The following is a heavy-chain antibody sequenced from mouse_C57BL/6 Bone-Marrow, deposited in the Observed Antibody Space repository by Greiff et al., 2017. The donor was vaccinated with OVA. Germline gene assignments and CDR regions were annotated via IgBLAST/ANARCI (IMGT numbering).Heavy chain of an antibody. D-gene: IGHD1-1*01. Sequence: VQLQESGPELVKPGASVKISCKASGYSFTGYYMNWVKHSPEKSLEWIGEINPSTGGTTYNQKFKAKATLTVDKSSSTAYMQLKSLTSEESAVYYCARYRVVAPHWYFDVWGTGTTVTVSS. V-gene: IGHV1-42*01. J-gene: IGHJ1*03. CDR1: GYSFTGYY. CDR2: INPSTGGT. CDR3: ARYRVVAPHWYFDV.